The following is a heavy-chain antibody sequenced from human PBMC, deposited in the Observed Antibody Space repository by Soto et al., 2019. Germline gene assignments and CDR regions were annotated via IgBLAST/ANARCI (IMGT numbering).Heavy chain of an antibody. J-gene: IGHJ3*02. CDR3: ARQTDSYYTFDAFDI. CDR2: VYYSGST. CDR1: GGSISSGSYY. D-gene: IGHD3-22*01. V-gene: IGHV4-39*01. Sequence: SETLSLTCTVSGGSISSGSYYWDWIRQPPGKGLEWIGNVYYSGSTNYNPSLESRVTISVDTSKNQFSLKLSSVTAADTAVYYCARQTDSYYTFDAFDIWGQGTMDTVSS.